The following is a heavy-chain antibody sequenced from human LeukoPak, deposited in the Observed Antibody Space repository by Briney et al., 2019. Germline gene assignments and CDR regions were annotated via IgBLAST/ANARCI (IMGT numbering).Heavy chain of an antibody. CDR3: AKDRLKTSRNYFDC. CDR2: ISYDGSNK. Sequence: GGSLRLSCAASGSIFSGYGMHWVRQARGKGLEWVAVISYDGSNKYYADSVKGRFTISRDNSENTLYLQMDSLRAEDTAVYYCAKDRLKTSRNYFDCWGQGTLVTVSS. D-gene: IGHD4-11*01. J-gene: IGHJ4*02. CDR1: GSIFSGYG. V-gene: IGHV3-30*18.